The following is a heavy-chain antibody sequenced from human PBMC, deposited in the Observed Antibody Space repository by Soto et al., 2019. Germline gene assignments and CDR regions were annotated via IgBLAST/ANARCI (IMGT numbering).Heavy chain of an antibody. Sequence: GGSLRLSCSASGFTFSSYAMHWVRQAPGKRLEYVSGVRGNGDPPFYADSAKGRFTISRDNSKNTLYLQMSSLSADDTAVYYCVKSRGGNNFDFFDWGQGALVTVSS. J-gene: IGHJ4*02. CDR1: GFTFSSYA. D-gene: IGHD5-12*01. V-gene: IGHV3-64D*06. CDR3: VKSRGGNNFDFFD. CDR2: VRGNGDPP.